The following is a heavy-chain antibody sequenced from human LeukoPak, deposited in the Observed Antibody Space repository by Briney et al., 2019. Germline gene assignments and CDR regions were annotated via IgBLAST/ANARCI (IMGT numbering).Heavy chain of an antibody. J-gene: IGHJ4*02. CDR2: IYTSGST. V-gene: IGHV4-4*07. CDR3: ARSIAVADSFDY. D-gene: IGHD6-19*01. CDR1: GGSISSYY. Sequence: SETLSLTCTVSGGSISSYYWSWIRQPAGKGLEWIGRIYTSGSTNYNPSLKSRVTMSVDTSKNQFSLKLSSVIAADTAVYYCARSIAVADSFDYWGQGTLVTVSS.